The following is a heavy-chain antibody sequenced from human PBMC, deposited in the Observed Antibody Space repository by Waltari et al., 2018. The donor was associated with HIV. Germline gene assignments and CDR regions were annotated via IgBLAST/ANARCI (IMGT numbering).Heavy chain of an antibody. D-gene: IGHD3-3*01. J-gene: IGHJ4*02. CDR2: IYPGDSDT. CDR3: ARQYDFWSHPFDF. V-gene: IGHV5-51*01. Sequence: EVQLVQSGAEMNKPGDSLRISCQASGYSFTNYWIAWVRQMPGKGLEWMGIIYPGDSDTRYSPSFQGRVTISADKGITTAYLEWSSLEASDTALYYCARQYDFWSHPFDFWGQGTLVTVSS. CDR1: GYSFTNYW.